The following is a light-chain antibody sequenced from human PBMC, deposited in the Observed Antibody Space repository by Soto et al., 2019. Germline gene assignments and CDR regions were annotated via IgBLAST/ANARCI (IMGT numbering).Light chain of an antibody. CDR3: RSYTSSSTLYV. Sequence: QSALTQPASVSGSPGQSITISCTGTSSDVGGYNYVSWYQQHPGKAPKLMIYDVSNRPSGVSNRFSGSKSGNTASLTISGLQAEDEADDSCRSYTSSSTLYVFVTGSNVTV. CDR1: SSDVGGYNY. J-gene: IGLJ1*01. CDR2: DVS. V-gene: IGLV2-14*01.